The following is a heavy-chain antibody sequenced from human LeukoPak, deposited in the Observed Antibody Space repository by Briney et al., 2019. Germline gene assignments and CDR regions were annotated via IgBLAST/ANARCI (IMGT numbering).Heavy chain of an antibody. D-gene: IGHD3-22*01. J-gene: IGHJ4*02. CDR2: ISGSGGST. Sequence: GGPLRLSCAASGFTFSSYAMSWVRQAPGKGLEWVSAISGSGGSTYYADSVKGRFTISRDNSKNTLYLQMNSLRAEDTAVYYCAKDHQYYYDSSGYFGPDYWGQGTLVTVSS. CDR1: GFTFSSYA. CDR3: AKDHQYYYDSSGYFGPDY. V-gene: IGHV3-23*01.